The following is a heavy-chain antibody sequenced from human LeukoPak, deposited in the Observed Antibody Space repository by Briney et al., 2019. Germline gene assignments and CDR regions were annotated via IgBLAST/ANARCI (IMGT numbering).Heavy chain of an antibody. CDR3: ARRPSSGWIDYYYYYYMDV. D-gene: IGHD6-19*01. Sequence: SETLSLTCAVYGGSFSGFYWRWLRQPPGKGLGWIGEINHSGSTNYNPSLKRRVTISVDTSKNQFSLKLSSVTAADTAVYYCARRPSSGWIDYYYYYYMDVWGKGTTVTISS. CDR2: INHSGST. J-gene: IGHJ6*03. V-gene: IGHV4-34*01. CDR1: GGSFSGFY.